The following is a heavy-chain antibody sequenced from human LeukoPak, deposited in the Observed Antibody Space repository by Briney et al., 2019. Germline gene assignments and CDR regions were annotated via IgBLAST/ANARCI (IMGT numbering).Heavy chain of an antibody. CDR2: ISAYNGNT. D-gene: IGHD3-10*01. Sequence: ASVKVSCKASGYTFTSYGISWVRQAPGQGLEWMGWISAYNGNTNYAQKLQGRVTMTTDTSTSTAYMELRSLRSDDTAVYYCARDRREVSYYGSGTFKFGENYFDYWGQGTLLTVSS. J-gene: IGHJ4*02. CDR1: GYTFTSYG. V-gene: IGHV1-18*01. CDR3: ARDRREVSYYGSGTFKFGENYFDY.